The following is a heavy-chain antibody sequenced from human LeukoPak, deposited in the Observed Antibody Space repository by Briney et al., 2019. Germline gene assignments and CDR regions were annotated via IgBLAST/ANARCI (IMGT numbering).Heavy chain of an antibody. CDR2: ISESGGRI. CDR3: AKKSVPNTPPTFDY. Sequence: GGSLRLSCAASGFTFSDYYMGWIRQAPGKGLEWLSSISESGGRIFHRDSVKGRFTSSRDNAKKSVFLQMNSLRAEDTAVYYCAKKSVPNTPPTFDYWGQGTLVTVSS. V-gene: IGHV3-11*01. J-gene: IGHJ4*02. CDR1: GFTFSDYY. D-gene: IGHD2-2*02.